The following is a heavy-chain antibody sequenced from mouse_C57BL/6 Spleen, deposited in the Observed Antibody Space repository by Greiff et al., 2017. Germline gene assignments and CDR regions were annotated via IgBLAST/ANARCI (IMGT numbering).Heavy chain of an antibody. CDR3: AREGDDYDAFAY. CDR1: GYAFTNYL. Sequence: QVQLQQSGAELVRPGTSVKVSCKASGYAFTNYLIEWVKQRPGQGLEWIGVINPGSGGTNYNEKFKGKATLTADKSSSTAYMQLSSLTSEDSAVYFCAREGDDYDAFAYWGQGTLVTVSA. CDR2: INPGSGGT. V-gene: IGHV1-54*01. J-gene: IGHJ3*01. D-gene: IGHD2-4*01.